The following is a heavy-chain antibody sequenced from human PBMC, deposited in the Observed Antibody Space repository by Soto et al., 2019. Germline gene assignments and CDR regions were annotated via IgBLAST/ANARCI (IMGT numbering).Heavy chain of an antibody. Sequence: GGSLRLSCAASGFTFSDYYMSWIRQAPGKGVEWLAYISSSGSIIKIADSVKGRFTISRDNAKRSLFLEVNTLRAEDTAVYYCAGQGTTLGVGLDWYLDLWGRGTLVTVSS. V-gene: IGHV3-11*01. D-gene: IGHD3-3*01. CDR3: AGQGTTLGVGLDWYLDL. J-gene: IGHJ2*01. CDR1: GFTFSDYY. CDR2: ISSSGSII.